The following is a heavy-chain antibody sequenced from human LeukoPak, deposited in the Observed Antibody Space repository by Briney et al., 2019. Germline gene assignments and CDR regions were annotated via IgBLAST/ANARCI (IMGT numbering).Heavy chain of an antibody. CDR1: GYTFTSYG. D-gene: IGHD1-26*01. J-gene: IGHJ3*02. V-gene: IGHV1-18*01. CDR2: ISAYNGNT. Sequence: ASVKVSCKASGYTFTSYGVSWVRQAPGQGLEWMGWISAYNGNTNYAQKLQGRVTMTTDTSTSTACMELRSLRSDDTAVYYCAREGPGSGGAFDIWGQGTMVTVSS. CDR3: AREGPGSGGAFDI.